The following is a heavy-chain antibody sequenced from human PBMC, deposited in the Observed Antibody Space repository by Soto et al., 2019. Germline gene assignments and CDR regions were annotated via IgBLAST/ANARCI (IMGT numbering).Heavy chain of an antibody. J-gene: IGHJ6*02. CDR3: ARDSSPITIFGVVIPYYYYGMDV. V-gene: IGHV1-2*04. CDR1: GYTFTGYY. D-gene: IGHD3-3*01. CDR2: INPNSGGT. Sequence: ASVKVSCKASGYTFTGYYMHWVRQAPGQGLEWMGWINPNSGGTNYAQKFQGWVTMTRDTSISTAYMELSRLRSDDTAVYYCARDSSPITIFGVVIPYYYYGMDVWGQGTTVTVS.